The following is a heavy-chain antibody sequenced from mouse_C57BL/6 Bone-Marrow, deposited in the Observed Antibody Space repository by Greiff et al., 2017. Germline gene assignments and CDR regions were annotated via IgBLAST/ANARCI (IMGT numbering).Heavy chain of an antibody. D-gene: IGHD1-1*02. V-gene: IGHV14-4*01. CDR1: GFNIKDDY. CDR2: IDPENGDT. Sequence: VQLKQSGAELVRPGASVKLSCTASGFNIKDDYMHWVKQRPEKGLEWIGWIDPENGDTEYASKFQGKATIAADTSSNTAYLQLSSLTSEDTAVYYCTTLWYFDYWGQGTTLTVSS. CDR3: TTLWYFDY. J-gene: IGHJ2*01.